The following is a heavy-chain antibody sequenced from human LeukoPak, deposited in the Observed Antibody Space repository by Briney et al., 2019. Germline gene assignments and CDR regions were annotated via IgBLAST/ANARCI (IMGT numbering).Heavy chain of an antibody. Sequence: PSETLSLTCAVSGYSINSGYYWGWIRQPPGKGLGWIGSMSRYGSTYYNPSLKSRVTMSVDTSKNQFSLKLNSVTAADTAVYYCARDRRYFDYLPSDYWGQGTLVTVSS. J-gene: IGHJ4*02. CDR1: GYSINSGYY. CDR3: ARDRRYFDYLPSDY. V-gene: IGHV4-38-2*02. CDR2: MSRYGST. D-gene: IGHD3-9*01.